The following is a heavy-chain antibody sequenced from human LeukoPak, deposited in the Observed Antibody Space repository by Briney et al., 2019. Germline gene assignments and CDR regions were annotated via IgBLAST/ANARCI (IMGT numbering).Heavy chain of an antibody. Sequence: GGSLRLSCAASGFTFSSYGMHWVRQAPGKGLEWVAVISNDGSNKYYADSVKGRFTISRDNSKNTLYLQMNSLRAEDTAVYDCAKDTGRGGQWLEIDYWGQGTLVTVSS. D-gene: IGHD6-19*01. CDR1: GFTFSSYG. J-gene: IGHJ4*02. CDR2: ISNDGSNK. V-gene: IGHV3-30*18. CDR3: AKDTGRGGQWLEIDY.